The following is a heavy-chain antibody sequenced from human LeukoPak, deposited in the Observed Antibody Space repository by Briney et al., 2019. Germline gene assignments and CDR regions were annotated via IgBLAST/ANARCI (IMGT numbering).Heavy chain of an antibody. D-gene: IGHD2-21*01. J-gene: IGHJ2*01. Sequence: KPSETLSLTCTVSGASISTYYWSWIRQPAGKGLEWIGRMYNTGSTNYNPSLKSRVTMSVDTSKNQLSLRLSSVTAADTAVYYCARDNGGDYWYSGIWGRGTLVTVSS. CDR1: GASISTYY. CDR3: ARDNGGDYWYSGI. V-gene: IGHV4-4*07. CDR2: MYNTGST.